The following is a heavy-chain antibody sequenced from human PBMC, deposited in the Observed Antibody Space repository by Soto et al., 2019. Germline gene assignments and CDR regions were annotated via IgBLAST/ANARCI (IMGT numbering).Heavy chain of an antibody. CDR3: ARGRSLDYYGSGSYYYRYYYYGMDV. V-gene: IGHV4-59*12. CDR2: IYYSGST. Sequence: SETLSLTCTISDGSLSNFYWSWIRQPPGKGLEWIGYIYYSGSTNYNPSLKSRVTISVDTSKNQFSLKLSSVTAADTAVYYCARGRSLDYYGSGSYYYRYYYYGMDVWGQGTTVTVSS. D-gene: IGHD3-10*01. J-gene: IGHJ6*02. CDR1: DGSLSNFY.